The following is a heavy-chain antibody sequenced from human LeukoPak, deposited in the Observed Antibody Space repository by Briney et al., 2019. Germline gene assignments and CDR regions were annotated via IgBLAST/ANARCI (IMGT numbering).Heavy chain of an antibody. V-gene: IGHV1-2*02. CDR3: ARDGDSNGYYYGYYYYYYMDV. D-gene: IGHD3-22*01. CDR2: INPNSGGT. Sequence: ASVKVSCKASGYTFTGYYMHWVRQAPGQGPEWMGWINPNSGGTNYAQKFQGRVTMTRDTSISTAYMELSRLRSDDTAVYYCARDGDSNGYYYGYYYYYYMDVWGKGTTVTVSS. J-gene: IGHJ6*03. CDR1: GYTFTGYY.